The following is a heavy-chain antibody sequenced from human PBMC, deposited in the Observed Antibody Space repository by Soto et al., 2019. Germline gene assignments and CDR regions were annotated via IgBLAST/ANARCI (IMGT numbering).Heavy chain of an antibody. D-gene: IGHD5-12*01. V-gene: IGHV3-30*03. CDR2: ISYDGNNK. Sequence: PGGSLTLSCAASGFSLTSYGMVWVRQAPGKGLEWVTLISYDGNNKYYVDSVKSRFTISRDNSENTLYLQMTSVRADDTAVYYCARVWNNGYENAFDIWGQGTMVTVSS. J-gene: IGHJ3*02. CDR1: GFSLTSYG. CDR3: ARVWNNGYENAFDI.